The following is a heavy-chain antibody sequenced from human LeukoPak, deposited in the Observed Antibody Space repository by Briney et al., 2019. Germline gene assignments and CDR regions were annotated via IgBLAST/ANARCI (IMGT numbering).Heavy chain of an antibody. J-gene: IGHJ5*02. Sequence: GGSLRLSCAAPGFTFSSYWMSWVRQAPGKGLEWVANIKQDGSEKYYVDSVKGRFTISRDNAKNSLYLQMNSLRAEDTAVYYCARELYYYGSGSDLRPFDPWGQGTLVTVSS. CDR2: IKQDGSEK. CDR1: GFTFSSYW. D-gene: IGHD3-10*01. V-gene: IGHV3-7*01. CDR3: ARELYYYGSGSDLRPFDP.